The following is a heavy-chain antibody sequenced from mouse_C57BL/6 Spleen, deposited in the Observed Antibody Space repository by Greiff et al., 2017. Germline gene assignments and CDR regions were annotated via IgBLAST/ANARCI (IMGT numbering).Heavy chain of an antibody. CDR3: ARDYYGSSPYYFDY. Sequence: QVQLQQPGAELVKPGASVKLSCKASGYTFTSYWMHWVKQRPGQGLEWIGMIHPNSGSTNYNEKFKSKATLTVDKSSSTAYMQLSSLTSEDSAVYYCARDYYGSSPYYFDYWAKAPLSQSPQ. V-gene: IGHV1-64*01. CDR1: GYTFTSYW. CDR2: IHPNSGST. D-gene: IGHD1-1*01. J-gene: IGHJ2*01.